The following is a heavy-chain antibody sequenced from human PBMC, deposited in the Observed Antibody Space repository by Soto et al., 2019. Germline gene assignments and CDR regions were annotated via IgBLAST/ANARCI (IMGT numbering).Heavy chain of an antibody. CDR3: VNHEVLSF. CDR1: GFTFSTYA. Sequence: GGSLRLSCAASGFTFSTYAMNWVRQAPGKGLEWVSSISGSGVSTYYADSVKGRFTVSRDNSKNTLSLQMSSLRGDDTAMYYCVNHEVLSFWGQGTLVPVSS. V-gene: IGHV3-23*01. CDR2: ISGSGVST. J-gene: IGHJ4*02.